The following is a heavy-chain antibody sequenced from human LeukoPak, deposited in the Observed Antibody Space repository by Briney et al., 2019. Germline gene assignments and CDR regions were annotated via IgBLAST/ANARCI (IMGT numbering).Heavy chain of an antibody. Sequence: PGGSLRLSCAASGFTFSSYGMHWVRQAPGKGLEWVAFIRYDGSNKYYADSVKGRFTISRDNSKNTLYLQMNSLRAEDTAVHYCANEGSSGYYFWGQGTLVTVSS. V-gene: IGHV3-30*02. CDR3: ANEGSSGYYF. D-gene: IGHD3-22*01. CDR2: IRYDGSNK. CDR1: GFTFSSYG. J-gene: IGHJ4*02.